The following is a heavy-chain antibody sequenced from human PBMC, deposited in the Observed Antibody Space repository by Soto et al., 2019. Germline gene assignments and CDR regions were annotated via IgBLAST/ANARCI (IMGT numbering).Heavy chain of an antibody. CDR1: GITISNYP. Sequence: EVQLLESGGGSVQAGGSLRLSCAASGITISNYPMSWVRQAPGKGLDWVSGISGSGDRTYYADSAKGRFTISKDISKNPLSLQLDSLGVEDTDVYFCVKDDGGYPATAPHWGQGTLVTVSS. CDR3: VKDDGGYPATAPH. D-gene: IGHD3-22*01. V-gene: IGHV3-23*01. CDR2: ISGSGDRT. J-gene: IGHJ4*02.